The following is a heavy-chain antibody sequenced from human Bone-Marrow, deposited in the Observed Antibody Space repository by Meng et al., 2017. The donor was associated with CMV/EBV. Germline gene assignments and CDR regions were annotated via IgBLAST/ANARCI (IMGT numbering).Heavy chain of an antibody. Sequence: ASVKVSCKASGYTFTTYDINWVRQAPGQGLEWMGWMNPNSGNTGYAQKFQGRVTFTRVPYITTAYMELSSLTSEDTAIYYCASTRIEVETGGTKINYYNYGMDVWGQGTAVSVSS. CDR1: GYTFTTYD. V-gene: IGHV1-8*01. D-gene: IGHD2-2*01. CDR3: ASTRIEVETGGTKINYYNYGMDV. J-gene: IGHJ6*02. CDR2: MNPNSGNT.